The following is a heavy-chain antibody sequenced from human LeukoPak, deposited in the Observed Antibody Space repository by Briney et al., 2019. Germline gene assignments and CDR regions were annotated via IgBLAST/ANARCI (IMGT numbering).Heavy chain of an antibody. CDR1: GFSFNRYS. D-gene: IGHD1-26*01. CDR3: AREIVGTHKSRFDP. V-gene: IGHV3-7*03. J-gene: IGHJ5*02. Sequence: GGSLRLSCAVTGFSFNRYSMNWVRQAPGKGLEWVANINQDGTDKYYVESVKGRFTISRDNAKNTLYLQMNSLRAEDTAVYYCAREIVGTHKSRFDPWGQGTLVTVSS. CDR2: INQDGTDK.